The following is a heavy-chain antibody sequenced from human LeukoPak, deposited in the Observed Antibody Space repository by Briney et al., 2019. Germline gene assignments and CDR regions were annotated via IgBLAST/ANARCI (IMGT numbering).Heavy chain of an antibody. CDR2: INPNSGGT. CDR3: ARGSSSWYVGPPLDC. CDR1: GYTFTGWY. D-gene: IGHD6-13*01. J-gene: IGHJ4*02. V-gene: IGHV1-2*02. Sequence: ASVKVSCKASGYTFTGWYMHWVRQAPGQGLEWMGWINPNSGGTNYAQKFQGRVTMTRGTSISTAYMELSRLTSDDTAMYYCARGSSSWYVGPPLDCWGQGTLVTVSS.